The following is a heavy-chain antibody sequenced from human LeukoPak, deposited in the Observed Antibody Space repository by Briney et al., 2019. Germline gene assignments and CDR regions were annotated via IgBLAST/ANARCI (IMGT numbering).Heavy chain of an antibody. V-gene: IGHV3-21*01. CDR2: ISSSSNYI. Sequence: PGGSLRLSCAASGFTFSSYSMNWVRQAPGKGLEWVSSISSSSNYIYYTDSVKGRFTITRDNAKNSLYLQMNSLRAEDTAVYYCARRVDYYGSGNYYTYGMDVWGQGTTVTVSS. D-gene: IGHD3-10*01. CDR1: GFTFSSYS. J-gene: IGHJ6*02. CDR3: ARRVDYYGSGNYYTYGMDV.